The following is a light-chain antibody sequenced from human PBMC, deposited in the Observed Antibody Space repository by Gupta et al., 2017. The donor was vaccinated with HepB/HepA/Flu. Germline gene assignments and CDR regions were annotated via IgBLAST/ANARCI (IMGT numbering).Light chain of an antibody. V-gene: IGLV2-8*01. Sequence: QSALTQPPSASGSPGQSVTISCTGTSSDVGGYNHVSWYQQHPGTAPNLMIFEVNQRPSGVPDRFSGSKSGNTASLTVSGLQADDEANYYCSSYAGSNNVVFGGGTKLTVL. J-gene: IGLJ2*01. CDR1: SSDVGGYNH. CDR2: EVN. CDR3: SSYAGSNNVV.